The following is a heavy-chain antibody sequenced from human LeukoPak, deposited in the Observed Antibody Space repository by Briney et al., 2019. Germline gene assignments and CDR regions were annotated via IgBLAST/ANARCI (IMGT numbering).Heavy chain of an antibody. CDR2: INQSGST. J-gene: IGHJ4*02. V-gene: IGHV4-34*01. CDR3: ATLGGLYYESHGYPDFDH. D-gene: IGHD3-22*01. Sequence: SETLSLTCSVSGGSLSPYYWSWIRQPPGGGLEWLGEINQSGSTSYNPSLKSRVTISVEKFKNQFSLEVTSVTAADTAIYYCATLGGLYYESHGYPDFDHWGQGTLATVSS. CDR1: GGSLSPYY.